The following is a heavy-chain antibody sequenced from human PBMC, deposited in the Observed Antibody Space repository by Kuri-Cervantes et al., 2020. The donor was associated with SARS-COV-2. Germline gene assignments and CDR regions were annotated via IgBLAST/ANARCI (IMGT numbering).Heavy chain of an antibody. CDR1: GFTVSSYA. CDR2: ISGRGGST. CDR3: AKDGGPGYGDYVYFDY. V-gene: IGHV3-23*01. Sequence: GESLKISCAASGFTVSSYAMSWVRQAPGKGLEWVSAISGRGGSTYYADSVKGRFTISRDNSKNTLYLQMNSLRAEDTAVYYCAKDGGPGYGDYVYFDYWGQGTLVTVSS. D-gene: IGHD4-17*01. J-gene: IGHJ4*02.